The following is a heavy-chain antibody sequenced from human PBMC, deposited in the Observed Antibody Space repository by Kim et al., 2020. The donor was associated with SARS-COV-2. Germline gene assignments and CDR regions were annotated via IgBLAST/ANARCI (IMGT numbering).Heavy chain of an antibody. V-gene: IGHV4-39*01. Sequence: LKSRVTISVDTSKNQFSLKLSSVAAADTAVYYWARTKTVAGTDYYYGMDVWGQGTTVTVSS. CDR3: ARTKTVAGTDYYYGMDV. D-gene: IGHD6-19*01. J-gene: IGHJ6*02.